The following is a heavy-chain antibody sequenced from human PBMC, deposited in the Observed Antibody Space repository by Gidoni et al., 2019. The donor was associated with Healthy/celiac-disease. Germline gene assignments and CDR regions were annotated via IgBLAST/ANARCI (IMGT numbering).Heavy chain of an antibody. J-gene: IGHJ4*02. CDR1: GGSISSGSYY. CDR2: IYTSGST. D-gene: IGHD2-2*01. Sequence: QVQLQESGPGLVKPSQTLSLTCTVSGGSISSGSYYWRWIRQPAGKGLEWIGRIYTSGSTNYNPSLKSRVTISVDTSKNQFSLKLSSVTAADTAVYYCARVGGADCSSTSCYQYYFDYWGQGTLVTVSS. V-gene: IGHV4-61*02. CDR3: ARVGGADCSSTSCYQYYFDY.